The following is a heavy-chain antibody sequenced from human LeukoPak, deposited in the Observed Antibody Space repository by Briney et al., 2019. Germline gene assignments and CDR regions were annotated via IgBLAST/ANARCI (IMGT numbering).Heavy chain of an antibody. CDR1: GFTFSSYE. Sequence: GGSLRLSCAASGFTFSSYEMNWVRQAPGKGLEWVSYIGSSGSTVYYADSVKGRFTISRDNAKNSLYLQMNSLRAEDTAVYYCARGADWFDPWGQGTLVTVSS. J-gene: IGHJ5*02. CDR3: ARGADWFDP. CDR2: IGSSGSTV. V-gene: IGHV3-48*03.